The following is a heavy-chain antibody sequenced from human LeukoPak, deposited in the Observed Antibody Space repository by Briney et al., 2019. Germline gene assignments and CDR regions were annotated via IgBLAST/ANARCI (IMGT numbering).Heavy chain of an antibody. CDR3: ARDRRILDV. Sequence: NSSETLSLTCTVSGVSISSYYWSWIRQPPGKGLEWIGYIYYSGSTNYNPSLKSRVTISVDTSKNQFSLKLSSVTAADTAVYYCARDRRILDVWGQGTTVTVSS. V-gene: IGHV4-59*01. J-gene: IGHJ6*02. CDR2: IYYSGST. CDR1: GVSISSYY.